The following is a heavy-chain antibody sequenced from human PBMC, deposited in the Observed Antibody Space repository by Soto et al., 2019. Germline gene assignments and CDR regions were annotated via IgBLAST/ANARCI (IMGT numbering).Heavy chain of an antibody. CDR3: AKDYCSGGACSTFNAFGF. CDR1: GFTFDDYA. CDR2: INWNSGSI. V-gene: IGHV3-9*01. D-gene: IGHD2-15*01. Sequence: PGGSLRLSCAASGFTFDDYAMHWVRQAPGKGLEWVSGINWNSGSIDYADSLKGRFTISRDNAKNSLYLQMNSLRAEDTALYYCAKDYCSGGACSTFNAFGFWGQGTMVTVSS. J-gene: IGHJ3*01.